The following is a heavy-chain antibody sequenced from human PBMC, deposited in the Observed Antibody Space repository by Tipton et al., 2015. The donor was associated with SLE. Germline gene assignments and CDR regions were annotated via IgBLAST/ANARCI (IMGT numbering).Heavy chain of an antibody. Sequence: TLSLTCTVSGGSISSYYWSWIRQPPGKGLEWIGYIYYSGSTNYNPSLKSRVTISVDTSKNQFSLKLSSVTAADTAVYYCARERFFARRGLDIWGQGTMVTVSS. D-gene: IGHD3-10*01. J-gene: IGHJ3*02. CDR3: ARERFFARRGLDI. V-gene: IGHV4-59*01. CDR1: GGSISSYY. CDR2: IYYSGST.